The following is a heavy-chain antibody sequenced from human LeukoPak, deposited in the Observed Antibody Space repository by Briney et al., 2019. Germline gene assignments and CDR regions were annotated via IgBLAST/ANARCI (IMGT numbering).Heavy chain of an antibody. V-gene: IGHV4-59*01. CDR1: GGSTSNYY. D-gene: IGHD2-2*01. CDR3: ASGTSSWTWFDP. Sequence: SETLSLTCTVSGGSTSNYYWSWIRQTPGKGLEWIGFIYSTGSTNYNPSLKGRVTISVDRSKNQFSLKLTSVTAADTAVYYCASGTSSWTWFDPWGQGTPVTVSS. J-gene: IGHJ5*02. CDR2: IYSTGST.